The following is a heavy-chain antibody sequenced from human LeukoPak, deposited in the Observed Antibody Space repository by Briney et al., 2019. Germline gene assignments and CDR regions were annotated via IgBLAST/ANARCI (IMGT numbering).Heavy chain of an antibody. J-gene: IGHJ4*02. CDR2: INWNGGST. V-gene: IGHV3-20*04. CDR3: AREAGSYYVLDH. D-gene: IGHD1-26*01. Sequence: GESLTLSCAVSGFTFDGYCMSWVRHAPGKGLEWVSGINWNGGSTVYADSVKGRFTITQDTAKNTLYLEMNRLRDEDTTLFYCAREAGSYYVLDHWGQGTLVTVSS. CDR1: GFTFDGYC.